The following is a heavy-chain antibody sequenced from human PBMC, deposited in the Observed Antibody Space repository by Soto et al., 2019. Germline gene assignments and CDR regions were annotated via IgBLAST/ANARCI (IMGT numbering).Heavy chain of an antibody. D-gene: IGHD3-9*01. Sequence: QVQLQESGPGLVKPSQTLSLTCTVSGGSISSGGYYWSWIRQHPGKGLEWIGYIYYSGSTYYNPSLKSRVTISVDTSKTQFSLKLSSVTAADTAVYYCARGKIHLFYDILTPLDYWGQGTLVTVSS. CDR2: IYYSGST. V-gene: IGHV4-31*03. CDR1: GGSISSGGYY. J-gene: IGHJ4*02. CDR3: ARGKIHLFYDILTPLDY.